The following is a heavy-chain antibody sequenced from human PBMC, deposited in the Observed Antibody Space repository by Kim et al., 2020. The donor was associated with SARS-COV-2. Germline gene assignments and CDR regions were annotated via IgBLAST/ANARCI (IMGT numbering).Heavy chain of an antibody. J-gene: IGHJ4*02. Sequence: KGQLTITSDNSKNTQYLKMHSMRAEDTAVYYCAKALGDGSSAGEVYYFDYWGQGTLVTVSS. D-gene: IGHD6-6*01. CDR3: AKALGDGSSAGEVYYFDY. V-gene: IGHV3-23*01.